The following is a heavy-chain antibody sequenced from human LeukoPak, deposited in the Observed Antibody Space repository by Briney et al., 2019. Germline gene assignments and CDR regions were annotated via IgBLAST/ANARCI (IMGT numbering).Heavy chain of an antibody. CDR2: ISNSGSYI. CDR1: GFTFSSYS. V-gene: IGHV3-21*01. J-gene: IGHJ4*02. CDR3: ANHLACGSISCPPFDY. Sequence: GGSLRLSCAASGFTFSSYSMNWVRQAPGKGLEWVSSISNSGSYIYYADSVKGRFTISRDNAKNSLYLQMNSLRAEDTAVYYCANHLACGSISCPPFDYWGQGTLVTVSS. D-gene: IGHD2-2*01.